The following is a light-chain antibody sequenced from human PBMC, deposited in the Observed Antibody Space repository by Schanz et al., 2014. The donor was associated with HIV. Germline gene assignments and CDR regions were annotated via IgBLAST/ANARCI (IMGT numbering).Light chain of an antibody. CDR1: SSDVGSYNY. V-gene: IGLV2-23*02. CDR2: EVT. J-gene: IGLJ2*01. CDR3: YSYAGSSTFGDVV. Sequence: QSALTQPPSASGSPGQSVTISCTGSSSDVGSYNYVSWFQQRPGKAPKLMIYEVTKRPSGVSNRFSGSKSGNTASLTISGLQAEDEADYYCYSYAGSSTFGDVVFGGGTQLTVL.